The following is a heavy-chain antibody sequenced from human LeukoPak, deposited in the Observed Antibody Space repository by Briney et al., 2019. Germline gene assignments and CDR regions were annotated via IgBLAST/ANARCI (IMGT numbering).Heavy chain of an antibody. Sequence: SETVSLTCTVSGGSISSYYWSWIRQPAGKGLEWIGRIYTSGSTNYNPSLKSRVTMSVDTSKNQFSLKLSSVTAADTAVYYCARDEGVRGARLFDPWGQGTLVTVSS. CDR3: ARDEGVRGARLFDP. V-gene: IGHV4-4*07. CDR2: IYTSGST. J-gene: IGHJ5*02. D-gene: IGHD3-10*01. CDR1: GGSISSYY.